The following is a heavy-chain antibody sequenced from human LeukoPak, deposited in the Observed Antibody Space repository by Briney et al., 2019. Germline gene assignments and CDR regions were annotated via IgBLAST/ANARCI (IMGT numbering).Heavy chain of an antibody. CDR2: IILNGGAT. V-gene: IGHV1-2*06. D-gene: IGHD1-14*01. CDR3: ATDGGNHNFDY. J-gene: IGHJ4*02. Sequence: ASVKVSCKASGFTFTDYYLHWVRQAPGQGLEWMGRIILNGGATSYAQKFQGRVTLTWDTSISTAYMELIRQTSDDTAVYYCATDGGNHNFDYWGQGTLVTVSS. CDR1: GFTFTDYY.